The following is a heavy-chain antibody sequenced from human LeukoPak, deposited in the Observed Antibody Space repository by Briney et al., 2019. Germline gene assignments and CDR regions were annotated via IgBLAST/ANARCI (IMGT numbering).Heavy chain of an antibody. CDR1: GYTFTGYY. D-gene: IGHD3-9*01. Sequence: WASVKVSCKASGYTFTGYYMHWVRQAPGQGLEWTGWINPNSGGTNYAQKFQGRVTMTRDTSISTAYMELSRLRSDDTAVYYCARGHPYDILTIDVEWYFDYWGQGTLVTVSS. CDR3: ARGHPYDILTIDVEWYFDY. V-gene: IGHV1-2*02. CDR2: INPNSGGT. J-gene: IGHJ4*02.